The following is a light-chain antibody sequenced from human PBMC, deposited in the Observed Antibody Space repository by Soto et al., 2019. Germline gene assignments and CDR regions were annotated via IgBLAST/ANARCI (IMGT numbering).Light chain of an antibody. CDR3: QQRSNCPT. CDR2: DAS. V-gene: IGKV3-11*01. Sequence: EIVLTQSPATRSLSPGERATLSCRASQSDSSYLAWYQQKPGQAPRLLIYDASNRATGIPARFSGSGSGTDFTLTISSLEPEDFAVYYCQQRSNCPTFGGGTKVEIK. CDR1: QSDSSY. J-gene: IGKJ4*01.